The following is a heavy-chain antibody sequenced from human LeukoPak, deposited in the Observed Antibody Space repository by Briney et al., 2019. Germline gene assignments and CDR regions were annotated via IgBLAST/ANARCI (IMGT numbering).Heavy chain of an antibody. CDR1: GFTFDDYA. D-gene: IGHD2-2*01. CDR2: ISWNSGSI. Sequence: GRSLRLSCAASGFTFDDYAIHWVRQAPGEGLEWVSGISWNSGSIGYADSVKGRFTISRDNAKNSLYLQMNSLRAEDTALYYCAKGSCSSTSCPHDCWGQGTLVTVSS. V-gene: IGHV3-9*01. CDR3: AKGSCSSTSCPHDC. J-gene: IGHJ4*02.